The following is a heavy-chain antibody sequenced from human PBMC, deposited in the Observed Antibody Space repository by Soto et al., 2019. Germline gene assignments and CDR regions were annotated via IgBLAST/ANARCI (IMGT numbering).Heavy chain of an antibody. Sequence: SETLSLTCTVSGGSISSSIYYWGWIRQPPGKGLEWIGSIYYSGSTYYNPSLKSRVTISVDTSKNQFSLKLSSVTAADTAVYYCARRFGERYYWGQGTLVTVSS. CDR3: ARRFGERYY. CDR2: IYYSGST. V-gene: IGHV4-39*01. D-gene: IGHD3-10*01. CDR1: GGSISSSIYY. J-gene: IGHJ4*02.